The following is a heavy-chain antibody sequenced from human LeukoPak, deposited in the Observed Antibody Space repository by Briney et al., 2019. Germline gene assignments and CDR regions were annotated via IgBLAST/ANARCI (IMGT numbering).Heavy chain of an antibody. CDR3: ARTHYDFWSGYFGPPKNHIEFDY. V-gene: IGHV4-4*07. Sequence: SETLSLTCTVSGGSISSYYWSWIRQPAGKGLEWIGRIYTSGSTNYNPSLKSRVTMSVDTSKNQFSLKLSSVTAADTAVYYCARTHYDFWSGYFGPPKNHIEFDYWGQGTLVTVSS. D-gene: IGHD3-3*01. CDR1: GGSISSYY. J-gene: IGHJ4*02. CDR2: IYTSGST.